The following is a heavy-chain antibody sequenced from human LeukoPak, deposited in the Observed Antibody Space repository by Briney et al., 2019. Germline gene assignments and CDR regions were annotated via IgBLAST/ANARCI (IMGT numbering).Heavy chain of an antibody. CDR3: ARDHNYAFDN. D-gene: IGHD1-1*01. V-gene: IGHV3-48*01. J-gene: IGHJ4*02. CDR1: GFTFSGYS. CDR2: IGIDSGKT. Sequence: GGSLRLSCAASGFTFSGYSMNWVRQAPGKGLEWVAYIGIDSGKTRYADSVRGRFTISADKTRNSLYLQMNSLRVEDTAVYFCARDHNYAFDNWGQGTLVSVAS.